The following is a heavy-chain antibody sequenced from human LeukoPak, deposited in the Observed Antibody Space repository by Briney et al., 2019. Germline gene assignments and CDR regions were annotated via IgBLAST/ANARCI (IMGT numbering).Heavy chain of an antibody. D-gene: IGHD3-10*01. V-gene: IGHV3-30*02. Sequence: PGGSLRLSCAASGFSFYIYAMHWVRQAPGKGLEWVAFIRYDGSHQYYADSVKGRFTISRDNSNNTLFLQMNNLRPDDTAVYYCAKDFRAGDMVRGGPDLWGQGTLVTVSS. CDR1: GFSFYIYA. CDR3: AKDFRAGDMVRGGPDL. CDR2: IRYDGSHQ. J-gene: IGHJ5*02.